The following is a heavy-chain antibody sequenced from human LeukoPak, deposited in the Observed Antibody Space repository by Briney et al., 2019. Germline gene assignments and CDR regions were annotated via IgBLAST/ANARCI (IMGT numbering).Heavy chain of an antibody. D-gene: IGHD1-26*01. Sequence: PGGSLRLSCAASGFTFTSYAMNWVRQAPGKGLEWVSAISGSGVSTYYADSVKGRFTISRDYSKNMLYLQMNSLRAEDTVVYYCAKDGPLVGPYYFDYWGQGTLVTVSS. J-gene: IGHJ4*02. V-gene: IGHV3-23*01. CDR3: AKDGPLVGPYYFDY. CDR1: GFTFTSYA. CDR2: ISGSGVST.